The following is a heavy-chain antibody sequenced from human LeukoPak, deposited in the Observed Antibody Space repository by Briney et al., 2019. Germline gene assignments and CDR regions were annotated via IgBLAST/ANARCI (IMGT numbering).Heavy chain of an antibody. CDR3: AKDGGLWVSAHWGDS. J-gene: IGHJ4*02. Sequence: GGTLRLSCTASGFTFSSYTMSWVRQAPGKGLKWVSTITTGGPNTYYADSVKGRFTVSRDDSKNTLYLQMNSLRAEDTAVYYCAKDGGLWVSAHWGDSWGRGTLVTVFS. D-gene: IGHD7-27*01. V-gene: IGHV3-23*01. CDR1: GFTFSSYT. CDR2: ITTGGPNT.